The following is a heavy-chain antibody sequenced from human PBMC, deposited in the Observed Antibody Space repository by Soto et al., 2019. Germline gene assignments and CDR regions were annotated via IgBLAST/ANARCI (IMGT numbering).Heavy chain of an antibody. J-gene: IGHJ6*02. CDR1: GSTFSSYS. CDR3: ARETVYAIFGYYYYGMDV. D-gene: IGHD2-8*01. CDR2: ISSSSSSYI. Sequence: PGGSLRLSCAASGSTFSSYSMNWVRQAPGKGLEWVSSISSSSSSYIYYADSVKGRFTISRDNAKNSLYLQMNSLRAEDTAVYYCARETVYAIFGYYYYGMDVWGQGTTVTVSS. V-gene: IGHV3-21*04.